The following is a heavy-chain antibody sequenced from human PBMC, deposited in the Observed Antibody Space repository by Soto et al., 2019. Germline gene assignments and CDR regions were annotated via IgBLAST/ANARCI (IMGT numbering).Heavy chain of an antibody. Sequence: ASVKVSCKASGGTFSSYAISWVRQAPGQGLEWMGGIIPIFGTANYAQKFQGRVTITADESTSTAYMELSSLRSEDTAVYYCARQNYYGPGSYYIDYYYYGMDVWGHGTTVTVSS. CDR3: ARQNYYGPGSYYIDYYYYGMDV. J-gene: IGHJ6*02. CDR2: IIPIFGTA. V-gene: IGHV1-69*13. D-gene: IGHD3-10*01. CDR1: GGTFSSYA.